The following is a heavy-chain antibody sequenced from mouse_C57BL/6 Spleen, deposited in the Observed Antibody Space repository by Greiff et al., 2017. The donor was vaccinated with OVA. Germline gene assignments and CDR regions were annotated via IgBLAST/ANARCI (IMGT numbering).Heavy chain of an antibody. J-gene: IGHJ3*01. CDR3: TRYYDYVFAY. V-gene: IGHV1-15*01. D-gene: IGHD2-4*01. CDR1: GYTFTDYE. CDR2: IDPETGGT. Sequence: QVQLQQSGAELVRPGASVTLSCKASGYTFTDYEMHWVKQTPVHGLEWIGAIDPETGGTAYNQKFKGKAILTADKSSSTAYMELRSLTSEDSAVYYCTRYYDYVFAYWGQGTLVTVSA.